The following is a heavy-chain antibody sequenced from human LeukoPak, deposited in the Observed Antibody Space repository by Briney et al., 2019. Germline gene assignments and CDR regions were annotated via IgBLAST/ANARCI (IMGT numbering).Heavy chain of an antibody. CDR3: ARAIPNYDSSGYYLDY. J-gene: IGHJ4*02. V-gene: IGHV3-23*01. CDR1: GFTFSSFA. Sequence: PGGSLRLSCAASGFTFSSFAMSWVRQAPGKGLEWVSGISDSGGSTYYADSVKGRFTISRDNSKNTLYLQMNSLRAEDTAVYYCARAIPNYDSSGYYLDYWGQGTLVTVSS. CDR2: ISDSGGST. D-gene: IGHD3-22*01.